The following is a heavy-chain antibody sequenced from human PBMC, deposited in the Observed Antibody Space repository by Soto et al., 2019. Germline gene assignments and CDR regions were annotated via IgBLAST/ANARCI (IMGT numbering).Heavy chain of an antibody. Sequence: QVQLVQSGAEVKKPGSSVKVSCKASGGTLSSYAISWVRQAPGQGLEWMGGIIPIFGTANYAQKFQGRVTITADESTSTAYMELSSLRSEDTAVYYCARGGVNGDYYYYGMDVWGQGTTVTVSS. D-gene: IGHD4-17*01. CDR2: IIPIFGTA. CDR3: ARGGVNGDYYYYGMDV. CDR1: GGTLSSYA. J-gene: IGHJ6*02. V-gene: IGHV1-69*12.